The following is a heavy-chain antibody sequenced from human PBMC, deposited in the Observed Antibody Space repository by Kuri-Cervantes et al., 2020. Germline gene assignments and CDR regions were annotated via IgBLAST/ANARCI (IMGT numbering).Heavy chain of an antibody. Sequence: GGSLRLSCAASGFTFSSYAMHWVRQAPGKGLEYVSAISSNGGSTYYADSVKGRFTISRDNSKNTLYLQMNSLRAEDTAVYYCAKAAWGANDYWGQGTLVTVSS. CDR1: GFTFSSYA. D-gene: IGHD3-16*01. J-gene: IGHJ4*02. CDR3: AKAAWGANDY. V-gene: IGHV3-64*02. CDR2: ISSNGGST.